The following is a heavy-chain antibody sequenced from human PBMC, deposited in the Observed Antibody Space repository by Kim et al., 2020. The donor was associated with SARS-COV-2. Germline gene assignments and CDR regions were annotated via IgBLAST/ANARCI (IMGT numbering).Heavy chain of an antibody. CDR3: AKIRWGSRWFLDD. V-gene: IGHV3-30*18. J-gene: IGHJ4*02. CDR2: ISYDGSDK. D-gene: IGHD6-13*01. Sequence: GGSLRLSCAASGFSFSDYDMHWVRQAPGKGLEGVAMISYDGSDKYYGDSVKGRFTISRDNSRSTLYLQMSSLRADDTAVYSCAKIRWGSRWFLDDWGQGVLVTVSS. CDR1: GFSFSDYD.